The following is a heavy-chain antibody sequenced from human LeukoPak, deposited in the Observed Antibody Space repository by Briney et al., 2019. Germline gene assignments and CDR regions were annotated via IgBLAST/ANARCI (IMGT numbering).Heavy chain of an antibody. CDR2: IKQDGSEK. D-gene: IGHD3-16*01. J-gene: IGHJ4*02. CDR3: AKESAGRSYPYYFDY. V-gene: IGHV3-7*01. CDR1: GFTFSSYW. Sequence: GGSLRLSCAASGFTFSSYWMSWARQAPGKGLEWVANIKQDGSEKYYVDSVKGRFTISRDNSKNTLYLQMNSLRAEDTAVYYCAKESAGRSYPYYFDYWGQGTLVTVSS.